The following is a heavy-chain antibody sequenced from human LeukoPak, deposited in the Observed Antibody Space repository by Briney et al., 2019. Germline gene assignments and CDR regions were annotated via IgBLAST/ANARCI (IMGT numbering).Heavy chain of an antibody. V-gene: IGHV4-34*01. CDR2: INHSGST. CDR1: GGSFSGYY. Sequence: SETLSLTCAVYGGSFSGYYWSWIRQPPGKGLEWIGEINHSGSTNYNPSLKSRVTISVDTSKNQFSLKLSSVTAADTAVYYCAGGGSYDILTGYGWFDPWGQGTLVTVSS. J-gene: IGHJ5*02. CDR3: AGGGSYDILTGYGWFDP. D-gene: IGHD3-9*01.